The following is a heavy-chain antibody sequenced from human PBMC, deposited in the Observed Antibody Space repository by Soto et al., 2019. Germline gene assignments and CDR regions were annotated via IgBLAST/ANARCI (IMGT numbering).Heavy chain of an antibody. CDR1: GFSLSTSGLG. J-gene: IGHJ4*02. Sequence: SGPTLLNPTQTLTLTCTFSGFSLSTSGLGVGWIRQPPGKALEWLALIYWDDDKRYSPSLKSRLTITKDTSKNQVVLTMTNMDPVDTATYYCAHSLGYCISTSCARGYYFDYWGQGTLVTVSS. CDR2: IYWDDDK. CDR3: AHSLGYCISTSCARGYYFDY. D-gene: IGHD2-2*01. V-gene: IGHV2-5*02.